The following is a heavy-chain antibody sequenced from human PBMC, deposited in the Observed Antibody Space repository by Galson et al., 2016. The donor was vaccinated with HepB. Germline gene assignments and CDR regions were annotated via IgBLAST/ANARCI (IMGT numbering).Heavy chain of an antibody. Sequence: SLRLSCAASGFTFSHYFVSWIRQAPGKGLEWVSYISGSADSRRHADSVKGRFTISRDNSKNSLYLQMSNLRAEDTAVYYCAKDRSYGYFGSGGMDVWGQGTTVTVSS. J-gene: IGHJ6*02. D-gene: IGHD3-10*01. CDR3: AKDRSYGYFGSGGMDV. CDR1: GFTFSHYF. V-gene: IGHV3-11*04. CDR2: ISGSADSR.